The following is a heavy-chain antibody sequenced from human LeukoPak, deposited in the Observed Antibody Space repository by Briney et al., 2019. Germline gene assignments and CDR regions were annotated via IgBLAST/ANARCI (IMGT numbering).Heavy chain of an antibody. Sequence: SETLSLTCTVSGGSINSYYWSWIRQPAGKGLEWIGRIYTSGSTNYNPSLKSRVTMSVDTSKNQFSLKLSSVTAADTAVYYCASEIAAAGTYYYYGMDVWGQGTTVTVSS. CDR1: GGSINSYY. CDR2: IYTSGST. CDR3: ASEIAAAGTYYYYGMDV. V-gene: IGHV4-4*07. J-gene: IGHJ6*02. D-gene: IGHD6-13*01.